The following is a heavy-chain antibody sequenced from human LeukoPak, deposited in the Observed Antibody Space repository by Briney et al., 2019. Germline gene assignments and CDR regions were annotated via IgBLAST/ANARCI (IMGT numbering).Heavy chain of an antibody. J-gene: IGHJ4*02. V-gene: IGHV3-7*01. CDR2: IKQDGRQK. CDR1: GFKVSTYW. D-gene: IGHD3-10*01. Sequence: PGGSLRLSCAASGFKVSTYWMSLVRQASGKGLEWVANIKQDGRQKDYVDSVKGRFTISRDNAKNSLYLQMNSLRAEDTAVYYCAKGPYYYGPETYQYFDYWGQGTLVTVSS. CDR3: AKGPYYYGPETYQYFDY.